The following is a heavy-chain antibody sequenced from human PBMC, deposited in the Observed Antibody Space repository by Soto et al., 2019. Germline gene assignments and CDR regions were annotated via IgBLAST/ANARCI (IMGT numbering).Heavy chain of an antibody. J-gene: IGHJ4*02. D-gene: IGHD3-3*01. CDR2: ISYDGSNK. CDR1: GFTFSSYG. CDR3: AKDPLITIFGVVRGEYYFDC. Sequence: VRLSCAASGFTFSSYGMHWVRQAPGKGLEWVAVISYDGSNKYYADSVKGRFTISRDNSKNTLYLQMNSLRAEDTAVYYCAKDPLITIFGVVRGEYYFDCWGQGTLVTVSS. V-gene: IGHV3-30*18.